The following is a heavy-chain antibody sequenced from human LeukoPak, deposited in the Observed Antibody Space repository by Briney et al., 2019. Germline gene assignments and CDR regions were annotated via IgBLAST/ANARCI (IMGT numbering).Heavy chain of an antibody. CDR2: ISGSGGTT. Sequence: GGSLRVSCVASGFPFSSYAMGWVRQAPGKGLEWVSGISGSGGTTYYTDSVKGRFTISRDNSKNTLYLQVNSLRAEDTAVYYCAKDLHGEVPDYFDCWGQGSLATLSS. V-gene: IGHV3-23*01. J-gene: IGHJ4*02. CDR3: AKDLHGEVPDYFDC. CDR1: GFPFSSYA. D-gene: IGHD3-3*01.